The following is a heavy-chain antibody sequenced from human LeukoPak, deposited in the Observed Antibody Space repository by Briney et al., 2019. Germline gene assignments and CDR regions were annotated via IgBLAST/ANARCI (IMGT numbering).Heavy chain of an antibody. CDR1: GFTFNVYY. D-gene: IGHD6-19*01. J-gene: IGHJ3*02. V-gene: IGHV3-7*01. Sequence: GGSLRLSRAASGFTFNVYYMSWVRQAPGKGLEWVANINEDGSVEDYVDSVKGRFTISRDNAKNSVYLQMNSLRAEDTAVYYCVPQCGRPIWGQGTKLTVSS. CDR2: INEDGSVE. CDR3: VPQCGRPI.